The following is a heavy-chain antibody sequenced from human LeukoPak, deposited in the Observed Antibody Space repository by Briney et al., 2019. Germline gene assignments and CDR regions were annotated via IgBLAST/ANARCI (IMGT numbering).Heavy chain of an antibody. V-gene: IGHV1-69*13. D-gene: IGHD2-2*01. J-gene: IGHJ5*02. CDR1: GGTFSSYA. Sequence: ASVKVSCKASGGTFSSYAISWVRQAPGQGSEWMGGIIPIFATSNYPQKFHGRVTITADESTSTAYMELSSLRSEDTAVYYCARGKVPAAIYWFDPWGQGTLVTVSS. CDR3: ARGKVPAAIYWFDP. CDR2: IIPIFATS.